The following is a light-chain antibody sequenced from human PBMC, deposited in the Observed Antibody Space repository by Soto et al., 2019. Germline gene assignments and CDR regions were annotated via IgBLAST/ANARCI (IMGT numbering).Light chain of an antibody. J-gene: IGKJ2*01. CDR1: QSVSSSY. V-gene: IGKV3-20*01. CDR3: LQHNNYPYT. CDR2: GAS. Sequence: EIVLTQSPGTLSLSPGERATLSCRASQSVSSSYLAWYQQKPGQAPRLLIYGASSRATGIPDRFSGSGSGTDFTLTISRLEPDDFAVYYCLQHNNYPYTFGQGTKLEIK.